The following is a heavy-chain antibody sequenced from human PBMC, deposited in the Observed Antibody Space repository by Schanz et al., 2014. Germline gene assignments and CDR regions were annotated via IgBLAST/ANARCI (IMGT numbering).Heavy chain of an antibody. D-gene: IGHD4-17*01. CDR2: ISTSGTYM. CDR1: GFAFSSFA. CDR3: ARKMKLGVYGGKGHDSLDI. J-gene: IGHJ3*02. V-gene: IGHV3-21*01. Sequence: EVQLMESGGGLVKPGGSLRLSCVASGFAFSSFAMTWVRQAPGRGLEWVSSISTSGTYMYIADSLKGRLTISRDDAKKSMYLQMNSLRAEDTAVYYCARKMKLGVYGGKGHDSLDIWGQGTMVTVSS.